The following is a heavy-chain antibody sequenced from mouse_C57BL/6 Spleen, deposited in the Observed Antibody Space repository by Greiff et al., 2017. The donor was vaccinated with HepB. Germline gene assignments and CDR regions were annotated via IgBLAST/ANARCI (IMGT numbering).Heavy chain of an antibody. CDR3: ARESGSSPFDY. Sequence: EVKLMESGGGLVQPGGSLSLSCAASGFTFTDYYMSWVRQPPGKALEWLGFIRNKANGYTTEYSASVKGRFTISRDNSQSILYLQMNALRAEDSATYYCARESGSSPFDYWGQGTTLTVSS. J-gene: IGHJ2*01. D-gene: IGHD1-1*01. V-gene: IGHV7-3*01. CDR1: GFTFTDYY. CDR2: IRNKANGYTT.